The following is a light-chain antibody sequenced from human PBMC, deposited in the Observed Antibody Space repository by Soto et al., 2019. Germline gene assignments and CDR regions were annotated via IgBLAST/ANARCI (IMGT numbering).Light chain of an antibody. J-gene: IGLJ1*01. Sequence: TQRRERVGTSVDTVSLHNTESSSNVGAGYDVHWYQQLPGTAPKLLIYGNSNRPSGVPDRFSGSKSGTSASLAITGLQAEDEADYYCQSYDSSLSGSYVFGTGTKVTGL. CDR1: SSNVGAGYD. CDR3: QSYDSSLSGSYV. V-gene: IGLV1-40*01. CDR2: GNS.